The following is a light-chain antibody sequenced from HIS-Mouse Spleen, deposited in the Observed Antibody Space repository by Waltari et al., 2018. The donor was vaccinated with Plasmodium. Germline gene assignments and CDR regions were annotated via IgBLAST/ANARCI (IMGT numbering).Light chain of an antibody. J-gene: IGLJ3*02. CDR1: ALPTKY. CDR3: YTTSSSGNHSV. V-gene: IGLV3-10*01. CDR2: EDS. Sequence: SYQLTQPPSVSVSPGQTATLTCPGDALPTKYVYRYQHKSSQATVLVIYEDSKRPSGSPKGFAGAGSGTMSSVPIRCAEGGDETDYYCYTTSSSGNHSVFGGGNKL.